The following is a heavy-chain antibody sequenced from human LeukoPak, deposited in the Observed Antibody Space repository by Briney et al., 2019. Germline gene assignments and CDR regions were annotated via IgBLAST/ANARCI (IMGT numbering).Heavy chain of an antibody. J-gene: IGHJ4*02. CDR3: AVNSGDCSSTSCYMDY. D-gene: IGHD2-2*02. CDR1: GRSFSGYY. CDR2: INRSGST. Sequence: SETLSLTCALYGRSFSGYYWSWIRQPPGKGLEWIGEINRSGSTNYNPSLKSRVTISVDTSKNQFSLKLSSVTAADTAVYYCAVNSGDCSSTSCYMDYWGQGTLVTVSS. V-gene: IGHV4-34*01.